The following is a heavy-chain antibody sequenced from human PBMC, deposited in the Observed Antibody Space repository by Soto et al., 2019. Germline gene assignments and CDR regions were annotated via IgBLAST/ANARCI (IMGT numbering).Heavy chain of an antibody. CDR2: ISSSSTNI. Sequence: EVQLVESGGGLVQPGGSLRLSCAASGFTFSSYNMNWVRQAPGKGLEWVSYISSSSTNIYYADSVRGRFTISRDNAKNSLYLQMNSMRAEDTAVYYCASRGIYGDYVGYWGQGSLVNVSS. J-gene: IGHJ4*02. CDR1: GFTFSSYN. D-gene: IGHD4-17*01. V-gene: IGHV3-48*01. CDR3: ASRGIYGDYVGY.